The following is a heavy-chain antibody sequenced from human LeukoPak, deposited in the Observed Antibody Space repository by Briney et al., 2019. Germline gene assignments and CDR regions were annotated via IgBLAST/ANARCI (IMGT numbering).Heavy chain of an antibody. CDR2: IKEDGSEK. V-gene: IGHV3-7*03. D-gene: IGHD3-10*01. Sequence: PGGSLRLSCAASGFTFSTYWMSWVRHAPGKGLEWVTNIKEDGSEKYYVDSVKGRFTISRDNAKNSLYLQMNSLRAEDKAVYYCARKHYGSGSYFLDYWGQGTLVTVSS. J-gene: IGHJ4*02. CDR1: GFTFSTYW. CDR3: ARKHYGSGSYFLDY.